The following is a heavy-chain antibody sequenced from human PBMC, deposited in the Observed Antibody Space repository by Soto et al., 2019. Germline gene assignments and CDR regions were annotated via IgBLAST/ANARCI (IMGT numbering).Heavy chain of an antibody. V-gene: IGHV4-59*08. CDR2: IYYSGST. D-gene: IGHD6-6*01. CDR3: ARIPQYTTSFDP. CDR1: GGSISSYY. J-gene: IGHJ5*02. Sequence: SSETLSLTCTVSGGSISSYYWSWIRQPPGKGLEWIVYIYYSGSTNYNPSLKSRVTISVDTSKNQFSLKLSSVTAADTAVYYCARIPQYTTSFDPWGQGTLVTVSS.